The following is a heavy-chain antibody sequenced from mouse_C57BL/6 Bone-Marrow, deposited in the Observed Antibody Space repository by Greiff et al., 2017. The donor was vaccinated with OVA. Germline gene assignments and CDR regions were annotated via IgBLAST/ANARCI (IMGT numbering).Heavy chain of an antibody. J-gene: IGHJ3*01. CDR3: AREEGLLSWFAY. V-gene: IGHV1-54*01. CDR1: GYAFTNYL. CDR2: INPGSGGT. Sequence: QVQLQQSGAELVRPGTSVKVSCKASGYAFTNYLIEWVKQRPGQGLEWIGVINPGSGGTNYNEKFKGKATLTADKSSSTAYMQLSSLTSEDSAVYFCAREEGLLSWFAYWGQGTLVTVSA. D-gene: IGHD2-1*01.